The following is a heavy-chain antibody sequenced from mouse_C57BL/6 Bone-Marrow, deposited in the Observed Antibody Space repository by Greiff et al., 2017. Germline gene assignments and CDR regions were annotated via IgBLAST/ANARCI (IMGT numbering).Heavy chain of an antibody. Sequence: EVKVVESGGGLVKPGGSLKLSCAASGFTFSDYGMHWVRQAPEKGLEWVAYISSGSSTIYYAATVKGRFTISRDNAKNTLFLQMTSLRSEDTAMYYCARQSTPWYFDVWGTGTTVTVSS. J-gene: IGHJ1*03. CDR3: ARQSTPWYFDV. V-gene: IGHV5-17*01. CDR1: GFTFSDYG. CDR2: ISSGSSTI. D-gene: IGHD5-1*01.